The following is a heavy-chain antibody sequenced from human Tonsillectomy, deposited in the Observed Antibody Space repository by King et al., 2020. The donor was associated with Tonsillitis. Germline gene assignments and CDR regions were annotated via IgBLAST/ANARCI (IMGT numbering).Heavy chain of an antibody. CDR2: IYSGDSRT. V-gene: IGHV3-23*03. Sequence: VQLVESGGGLVQPGGSLRLSCAASRFTFSNFAMSWVRQAPGKGLEWVSIIYSGDSRTYYADSVKGRFTISRDNSKYTLYLQLSSLRAEDTAIYYCAKTPSPGVTIAGTYYFDCWGQGTLVTVSS. CDR3: AKTPSPGVTIAGTYYFDC. D-gene: IGHD6-19*01. J-gene: IGHJ4*02. CDR1: RFTFSNFA.